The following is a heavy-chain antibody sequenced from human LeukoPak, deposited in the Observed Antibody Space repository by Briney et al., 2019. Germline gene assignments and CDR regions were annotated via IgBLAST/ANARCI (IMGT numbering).Heavy chain of an antibody. CDR1: GFTFSTCG. V-gene: IGHV3-23*01. CDR2: ISGNDDGT. Sequence: GGSLRLSCTASGFTFSTCGMTWVRQAPGKGLEWVSSISGNDDGTYYADSVKGRFTISRDNSKNTLYLQMDSLRAEDTAVYYCAKDRYGDYVRWFDPWGQGTLVTVSS. D-gene: IGHD4-17*01. J-gene: IGHJ5*02. CDR3: AKDRYGDYVRWFDP.